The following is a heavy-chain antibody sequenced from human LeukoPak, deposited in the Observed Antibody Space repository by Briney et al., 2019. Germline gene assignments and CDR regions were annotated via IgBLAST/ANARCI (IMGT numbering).Heavy chain of an antibody. CDR3: AIRIAAAGIDY. V-gene: IGHV1-69*01. J-gene: IGHJ4*02. Sequence: SVKVSCKASGGTFSSYAISWVRQAPGQGLEWMRGIIPIFGTANYAQKFQGRVTITADESTSTAYMELSSLRSEDTAVYYCAIRIAAAGIDYWGQGTLVTVSS. CDR1: GGTFSSYA. D-gene: IGHD6-13*01. CDR2: IIPIFGTA.